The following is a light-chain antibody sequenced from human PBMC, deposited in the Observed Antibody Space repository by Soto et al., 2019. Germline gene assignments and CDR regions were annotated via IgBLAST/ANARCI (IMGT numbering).Light chain of an antibody. CDR1: QSVSSNF. J-gene: IGKJ1*01. V-gene: IGKV3-20*01. CDR3: QQYDSSPRT. CDR2: GAS. Sequence: ENVLTQSPGTLSLSPGEIATLSCRASQSVSSNFLAWYQQKPGQAPRLLIYGASNRATSIPDRFSGSGSRTDFTINISRLEPADFAVYYCQQYDSSPRTFGKGTKVEIK.